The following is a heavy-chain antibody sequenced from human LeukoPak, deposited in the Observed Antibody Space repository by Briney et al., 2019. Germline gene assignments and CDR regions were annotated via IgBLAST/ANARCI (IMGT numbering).Heavy chain of an antibody. J-gene: IGHJ6*03. V-gene: IGHV3-53*01. CDR1: GFSFSSYA. CDR3: AREKPMTTVTSDYYYYYYMDV. Sequence: PGGSLRLSCAASGFSFSSYAMSWVRQAPGKGLEWVSVIYSGGSTYYADSVKGRFTISRDNSKNTLYLQMNSLRAEDTAVYYCAREKPMTTVTSDYYYYYYMDVWGKGTTVTVSS. CDR2: IYSGGST. D-gene: IGHD4-17*01.